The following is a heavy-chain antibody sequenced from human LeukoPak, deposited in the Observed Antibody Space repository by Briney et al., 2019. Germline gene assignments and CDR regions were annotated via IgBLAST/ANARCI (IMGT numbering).Heavy chain of an antibody. D-gene: IGHD3-3*01. CDR1: GFTFSSYW. V-gene: IGHV3-7*01. Sequence: GGSLRLSCAASGFTFSSYWMSRVRQAPGKGLERVANIKQDGSEKYYVDSVKGRFTISRDNAKNSLYLQMNSLRAEDTAVYYCARDEFYDFWSGYYFDYWGQGTLVTVSS. J-gene: IGHJ4*02. CDR2: IKQDGSEK. CDR3: ARDEFYDFWSGYYFDY.